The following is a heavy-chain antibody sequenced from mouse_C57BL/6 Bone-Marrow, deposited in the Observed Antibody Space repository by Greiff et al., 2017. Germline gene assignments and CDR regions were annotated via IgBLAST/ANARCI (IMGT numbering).Heavy chain of an antibody. J-gene: IGHJ1*01. CDR2: IHPYDSET. Sequence: QVQLQQPGAELVRPGASVKLSCKASGYTFTSYWMHWIKQRPGQGLEWIGTIHPYDSETHYNQKFKDKATLTVDKSSSTAYMQLCSLTSEDSAVYYWASYGSSYWYFDVWGAGTTVTVSS. V-gene: IGHV1-74*01. D-gene: IGHD1-1*01. CDR3: ASYGSSYWYFDV. CDR1: GYTFTSYW.